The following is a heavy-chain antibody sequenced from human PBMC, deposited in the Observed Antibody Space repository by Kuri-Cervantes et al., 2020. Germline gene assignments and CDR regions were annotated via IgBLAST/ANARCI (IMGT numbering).Heavy chain of an antibody. V-gene: IGHV3-23*01. CDR1: GFTFSSYV. Sequence: GESLKISCEASGFTFSSYVMGWVRQAPGKGLEWVSRISGSGGITYYADSVKGRFTISRDNSKNTLYLQLNSLRAEDTAMYYCAKVWGGGDYYDHWGQGTLVTVSS. D-gene: IGHD2-21*01. J-gene: IGHJ4*02. CDR3: AKVWGGGDYYDH. CDR2: ISGSGGIT.